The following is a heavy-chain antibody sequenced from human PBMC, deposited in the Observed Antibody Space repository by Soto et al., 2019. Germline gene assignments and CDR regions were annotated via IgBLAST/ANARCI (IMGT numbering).Heavy chain of an antibody. CDR3: ARAFIVVLTFPPGYAFDI. D-gene: IGHD2-21*02. CDR1: GFTFSSYA. V-gene: IGHV3-30-3*01. Sequence: QVQLVESGGGVVQPGRSLRLSCAASGFTFSSYAMHWVRQAPGKGLEWVAVISYDGSNKYYADSVKGRFTISRDNSKNTLYLQMNSLRAEDTAVYYCARAFIVVLTFPPGYAFDIWGQGTMVTVSS. CDR2: ISYDGSNK. J-gene: IGHJ3*02.